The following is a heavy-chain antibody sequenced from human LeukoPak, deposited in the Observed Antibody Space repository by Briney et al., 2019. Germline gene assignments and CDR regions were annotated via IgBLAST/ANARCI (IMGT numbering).Heavy chain of an antibody. CDR2: INTDGSTT. CDR1: GFTFNAHW. CDR3: ARDLNWNQADY. V-gene: IGHV3-74*01. J-gene: IGHJ4*02. D-gene: IGHD1-20*01. Sequence: PGGSLRLSCAASGFTFNAHWMHWGRHTPEKGLVWLSRINTDGSTTNYADAVKGRFTISRDNAKDTLYLQMNSLRVEDTAVYYCARDLNWNQADYWGQGSLVTVSS.